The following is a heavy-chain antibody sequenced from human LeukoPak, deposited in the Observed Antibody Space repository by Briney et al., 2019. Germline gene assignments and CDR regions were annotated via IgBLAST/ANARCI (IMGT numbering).Heavy chain of an antibody. CDR1: GFTFSSYG. CDR2: ISYDGSNK. CDR3: AKARTMIAEENAFDI. D-gene: IGHD3-22*01. J-gene: IGHJ3*02. Sequence: GGSLRLSCAASGFTFSSYGMHWVRQAPGKGLEWVAVISYDGSNKYYAASVKGRFTISRDNSKNTLYLQMNSLRAEDTAVYYCAKARTMIAEENAFDIWGQGTMVTVSS. V-gene: IGHV3-30*18.